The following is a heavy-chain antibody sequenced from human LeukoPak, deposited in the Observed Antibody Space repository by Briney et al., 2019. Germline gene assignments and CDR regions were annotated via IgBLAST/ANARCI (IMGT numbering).Heavy chain of an antibody. Sequence: GGSLRLSCAASGFTFSSYAMHWVRQAPGKGLEWVAVISYDGSNKYYADSVKSRFTISRDNSKNTLYLQMNSLRAEDTAVYYCARALGAVWGKGTTVTVSS. J-gene: IGHJ6*04. CDR3: ARALGAV. V-gene: IGHV3-30*01. CDR2: ISYDGSNK. CDR1: GFTFSSYA. D-gene: IGHD3-16*01.